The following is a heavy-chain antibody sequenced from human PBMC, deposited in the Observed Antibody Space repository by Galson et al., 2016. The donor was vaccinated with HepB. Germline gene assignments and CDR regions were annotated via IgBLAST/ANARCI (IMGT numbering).Heavy chain of an antibody. Sequence: SLRLSCAASGFTFSSYAMSWVRQAPGKGLEWVSAISGSGGNTYYADSVKGRFTISRDNSKNTLYLQMNSLRAEDTAVYYCATPRGFSCGSCADPTTDYWGQGTLVTVSS. V-gene: IGHV3-23*01. D-gene: IGHD5-18*01. CDR3: ATPRGFSCGSCADPTTDY. CDR1: GFTFSSYA. J-gene: IGHJ4*02. CDR2: ISGSGGNT.